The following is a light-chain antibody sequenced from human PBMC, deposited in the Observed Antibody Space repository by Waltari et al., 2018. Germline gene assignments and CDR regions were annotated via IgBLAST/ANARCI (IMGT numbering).Light chain of an antibody. V-gene: IGLV8-61*01. CDR3: VLYMGSGIWV. J-gene: IGLJ3*02. CDR1: SGSVSSTSY. CDR2: KIN. Sequence: QTVVTQEPSLSVSPGGTVTLTCALSSGSVSSTSYASWYQQTPGHAPRTLVYKINNRSSGVPDRFSGYMLGNKAALTITGAQAEDESDYYCVLYMGSGIWVFGGGTKLTVL.